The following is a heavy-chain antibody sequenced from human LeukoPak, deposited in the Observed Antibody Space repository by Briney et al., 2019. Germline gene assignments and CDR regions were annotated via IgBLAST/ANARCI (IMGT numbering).Heavy chain of an antibody. J-gene: IGHJ4*02. CDR2: IYYSGST. V-gene: IGHV4-38-2*02. D-gene: IGHD2-15*01. Sequence: PSETLSLTCTVSGYSISSGYYWGWIRQPPGKGLEWIGSIYYSGSTYYNPSLKSRVTISVDTSKNQFSLKLSSVTAADTAVYYCARDGSGHLYWGQGTLVTVSS. CDR1: GYSISSGYY. CDR3: ARDGSGHLY.